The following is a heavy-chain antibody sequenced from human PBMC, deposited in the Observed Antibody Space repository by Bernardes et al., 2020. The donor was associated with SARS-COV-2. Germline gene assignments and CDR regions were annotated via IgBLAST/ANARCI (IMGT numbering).Heavy chain of an antibody. J-gene: IGHJ6*02. D-gene: IGHD1-26*01. CDR3: ARDGRLGSGDFYGMDV. Sequence: GGSLRLSCTASGFTFSTYGMHWVRQAPGKGLEGVGVIWYDGSNKYYAEAVKGRFSISRDNFKNTMHLQISSLRVEDTAVYYCARDGRLGSGDFYGMDVWGQGTTVTVSS. V-gene: IGHV3-33*01. CDR2: IWYDGSNK. CDR1: GFTFSTYG.